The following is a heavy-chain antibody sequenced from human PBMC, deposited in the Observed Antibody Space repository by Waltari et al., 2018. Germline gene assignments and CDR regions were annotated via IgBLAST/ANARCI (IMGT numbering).Heavy chain of an antibody. CDR3: ARLGKGIAAAGPVNWYDP. D-gene: IGHD6-13*01. J-gene: IGHJ5*02. CDR1: GGSFSGYY. CDR2: INHSGST. V-gene: IGHV4-34*01. Sequence: QVQLQQWGAGLLKPSETLSLTCAVYGGSFSGYYWSWIRQPPGKGLEWIGEINHSGSTNYNPYVTSGGTISVDTSKNQFSLKRRSVTAADTAVYYCARLGKGIAAAGPVNWYDPWGQGTLVTVSS.